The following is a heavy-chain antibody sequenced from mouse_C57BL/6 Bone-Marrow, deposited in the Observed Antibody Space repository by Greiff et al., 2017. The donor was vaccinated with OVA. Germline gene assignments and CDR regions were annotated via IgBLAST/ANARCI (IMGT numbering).Heavy chain of an antibody. Sequence: EVQGVESGGGLVKPGGSLKLSCAASGFTFSSYAMSWVRQTPEKRLEWVATISDGGSYTYYPDNVKGRFTISRDNAKNNLYLQMSHLKSEDKAMYYCARELPLGPYYYAMDYWGQGTSVTVSS. CDR1: GFTFSSYA. D-gene: IGHD4-1*01. CDR2: ISDGGSYT. J-gene: IGHJ4*01. CDR3: ARELPLGPYYYAMDY. V-gene: IGHV5-4*01.